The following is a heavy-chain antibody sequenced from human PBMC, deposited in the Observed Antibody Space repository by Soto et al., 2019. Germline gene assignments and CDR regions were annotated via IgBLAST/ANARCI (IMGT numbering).Heavy chain of an antibody. D-gene: IGHD3-10*01. V-gene: IGHV3-21*04. CDR2: ISGSGIDI. CDR3: ATNYYALFDY. J-gene: IGHJ4*02. CDR1: GFAFYYYN. Sequence: PGGSLRLSCAASGFAFYYYNMNWVRQAPGRGLEWVSSISGSGIDIHFTDSVKGRFTISRDNAKNSLYLQMNSLRAEDTAVYYCATNYYALFDYWGQGTLVTVSS.